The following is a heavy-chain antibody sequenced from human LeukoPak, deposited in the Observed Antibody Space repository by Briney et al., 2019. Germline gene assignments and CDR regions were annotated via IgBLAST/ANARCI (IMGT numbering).Heavy chain of an antibody. CDR3: ARLVLSSGNYLGVFDI. J-gene: IGHJ3*02. CDR2: MYYSGST. Sequence: PSETLSLTCTVSGDSVSTYYWSWIRQPPGKGLEWIGYMYYSGSTNYNPSLKSRVTMSVDTSKNQFSLKLSSVTAADTAVYYCARLVLSSGNYLGVFDIWGQGTMVTVSS. V-gene: IGHV4-59*08. CDR1: GDSVSTYY. D-gene: IGHD1-7*01.